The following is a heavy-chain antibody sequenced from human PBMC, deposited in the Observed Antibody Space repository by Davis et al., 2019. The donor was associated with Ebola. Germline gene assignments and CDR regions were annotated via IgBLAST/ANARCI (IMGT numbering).Heavy chain of an antibody. D-gene: IGHD6-19*01. CDR1: GFTFSSYS. J-gene: IGHJ5*02. V-gene: IGHV3-21*01. Sequence: PGGSLRLPCAASGFTFSSYSMNWVRQAPGKGLEWVSSISSSSYIYYADSVKGRFTISRDNAKNSLYLQMNSLRAEDTAVYYCASSGGWYRGWFDPWGQGTLVTVSS. CDR2: ISSSSYI. CDR3: ASSGGWYRGWFDP.